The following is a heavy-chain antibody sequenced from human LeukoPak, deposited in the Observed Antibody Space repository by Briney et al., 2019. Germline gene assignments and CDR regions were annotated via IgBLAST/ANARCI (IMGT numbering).Heavy chain of an antibody. J-gene: IGHJ6*04. CDR3: ARCMSELDYGDYAYYYHMDV. D-gene: IGHD4-17*01. V-gene: IGHV4-61*09. Sequence: PSQTLSLTCAVSGDSLTSGRIYWSGIRQPAGKGLEWIGHFYSSTRTTYNPSLESRVTISGDTAKHQFSLKLDSVTAADTAVYFCARCMSELDYGDYAYYYHMDVWGKGTTVTVSS. CDR2: FYSSTRT. CDR1: GDSLTSGRIY.